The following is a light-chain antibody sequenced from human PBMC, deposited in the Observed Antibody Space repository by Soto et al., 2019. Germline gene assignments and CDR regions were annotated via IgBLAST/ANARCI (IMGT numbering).Light chain of an antibody. CDR1: QSSSSY. V-gene: IGKV1-39*01. CDR3: QQRKT. Sequence: DIQMTQSPSSLSASVGDRVTITCRASQSSSSYLNWYQQKPGKAPKLLIYAASSLQSEVTSRFSGSGSGTAFTLNISSLQPEDFAPYYSQQRKTFGQGTKVEI. CDR2: AAS. J-gene: IGKJ1*01.